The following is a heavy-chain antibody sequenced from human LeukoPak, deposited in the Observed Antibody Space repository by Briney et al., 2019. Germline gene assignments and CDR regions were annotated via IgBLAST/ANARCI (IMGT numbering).Heavy chain of an antibody. V-gene: IGHV4-39*07. CDR1: GGSTSSSSYY. D-gene: IGHD3-3*01. CDR2: IYYSGST. CDR3: ARDLDFWSGLPIGY. J-gene: IGHJ4*02. Sequence: SETLSLTCTVSGGSTSSSSYYWGWIRQPPGKGLEWIGSIYYSGSTYYNPSLKSRVTISVDTSKNQFSLKLSSVTAADTAVYYCARDLDFWSGLPIGYWGQGTLVTVSS.